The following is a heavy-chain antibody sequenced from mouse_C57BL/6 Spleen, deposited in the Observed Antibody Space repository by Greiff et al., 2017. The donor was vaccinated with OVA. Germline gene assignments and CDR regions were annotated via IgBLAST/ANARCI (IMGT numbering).Heavy chain of an antibody. J-gene: IGHJ1*03. V-gene: IGHV1-76*01. D-gene: IGHD2-1*01. CDR3: ARRGYGNHYWYFDV. CDR2: IYPGSGNT. Sequence: QVQLQQSGAELVRPGASVKLSCKASGYTFTDYYINWVKQRPGQGLEWIARIYPGSGNTYYNEKFKGKATLTAEKSSSTAYMQLSSLTSEDSAVYFCARRGYGNHYWYFDVWGTGTTVTVSS. CDR1: GYTFTDYY.